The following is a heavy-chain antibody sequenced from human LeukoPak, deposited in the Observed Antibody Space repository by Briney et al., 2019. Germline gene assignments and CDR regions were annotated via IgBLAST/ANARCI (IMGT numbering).Heavy chain of an antibody. CDR1: GFTFSSYA. D-gene: IGHD6-13*01. CDR2: ISGSGGRT. J-gene: IGHJ6*03. V-gene: IGHV3-23*01. CDR3: AKLARGAAAGTHYYYYYMDV. Sequence: GGSLRLSCAASGFTFSSYAMNWVRQAPGKGLEWVSSISGSGGRTYYADSAKGRFTISRDNSKNTLYLQMNSLRAEDTAVYYCAKLARGAAAGTHYYYYYMDVWGKGTTVTVSS.